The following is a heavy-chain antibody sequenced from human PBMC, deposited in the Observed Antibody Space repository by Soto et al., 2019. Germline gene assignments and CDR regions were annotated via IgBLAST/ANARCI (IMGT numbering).Heavy chain of an antibody. CDR1: GDSFSSSNW. CDR2: IDHSGST. J-gene: IGHJ4*02. Sequence: QVQLQESGPGLVKPSGTLSLTCAVSGDSFSSSNWWHWLRQPPGKGLEWIAEIDHSGSTNYKPSLKSRVTISVDKSKNQFSLKLSSVTAADTAMYYCARDQGYGFDYWGQGTLVTVSS. D-gene: IGHD5-12*01. CDR3: ARDQGYGFDY. V-gene: IGHV4-4*02.